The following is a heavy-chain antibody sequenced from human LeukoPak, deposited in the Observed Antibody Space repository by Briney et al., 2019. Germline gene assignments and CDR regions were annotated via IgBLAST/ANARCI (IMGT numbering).Heavy chain of an antibody. CDR1: GFIFGDYA. D-gene: IGHD4-17*01. V-gene: IGHV3-49*03. CDR2: IRSKTYGGAI. J-gene: IGHJ6*03. CDR3: ARDQLGGDPDDYYYYYMDV. Sequence: PGGSLRLSCTTSGFIFGDYAMSWFRQAPGKGLEWVGFIRSKTYGGAIEYAASVKGRFTISRDDSKSIAYLQMNSLKTKDTAVYYCARDQLGGDPDDYYYYYMDVWGKGTTVIVSS.